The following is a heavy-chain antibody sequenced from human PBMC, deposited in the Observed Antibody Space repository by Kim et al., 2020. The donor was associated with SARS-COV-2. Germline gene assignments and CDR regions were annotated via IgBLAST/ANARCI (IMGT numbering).Heavy chain of an antibody. J-gene: IGHJ4*01. Sequence: GGSLRLSCAASGFTFSRNAMSWVRQAPGKGLEWVSTISYDGGTTYSADSVKGRFTVSRDISKNTLDLQMNSLRPEDTAVYYCAKLAGRELREYYFYSWG. CDR2: ISYDGGTT. V-gene: IGHV3-23*01. CDR1: GFTFSRNA. D-gene: IGHD1-7*01. CDR3: AKLAGRELREYYFYS.